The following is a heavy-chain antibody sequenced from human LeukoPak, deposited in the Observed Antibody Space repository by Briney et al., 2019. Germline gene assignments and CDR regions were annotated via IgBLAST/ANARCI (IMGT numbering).Heavy chain of an antibody. CDR3: ARDQGGYGSFDY. Sequence: ASVKVSCKASGHTFTSYGISWVRQAPGQGLVWMGWISAYNGNTNYAQKLQGRVTMTTDTSTSTAYMELRSLRSDDTAVYYCARDQGGYGSFDYWGQGTLVTVSS. D-gene: IGHD5-12*01. CDR1: GHTFTSYG. J-gene: IGHJ4*02. V-gene: IGHV1-18*01. CDR2: ISAYNGNT.